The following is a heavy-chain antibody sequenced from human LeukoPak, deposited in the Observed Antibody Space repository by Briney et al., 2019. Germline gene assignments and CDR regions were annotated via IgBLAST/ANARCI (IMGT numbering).Heavy chain of an antibody. Sequence: SETLSLTCAVYGGSFSGYYWSWIRQPPGKGLEWIGYIYHSGSTYYNPSLKSRVTISVDRSKNQFSLKLSSVTAADTAVYYCARGAPTSLDPWGQGTLVTVSS. J-gene: IGHJ5*02. CDR3: ARGAPTSLDP. CDR1: GGSFSGYY. CDR2: IYHSGST. V-gene: IGHV4-34*01.